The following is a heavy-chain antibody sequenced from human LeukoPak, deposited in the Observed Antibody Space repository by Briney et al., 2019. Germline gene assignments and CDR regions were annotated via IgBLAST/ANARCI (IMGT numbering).Heavy chain of an antibody. CDR1: GGSISSGGYY. Sequence: SQTLSLTCTVSGGSISSGGYYWSWIRQHPGKGLEWIGYIYYSGSTYYNPSLKSRVTISVDTSKNQFSLKLSSVTAADTAVYYCARAYVEYCSSTSCYTDTTTNWFDLWGQGTLVTVSS. D-gene: IGHD2-2*02. J-gene: IGHJ5*02. CDR3: ARAYVEYCSSTSCYTDTTTNWFDL. CDR2: IYYSGST. V-gene: IGHV4-31*03.